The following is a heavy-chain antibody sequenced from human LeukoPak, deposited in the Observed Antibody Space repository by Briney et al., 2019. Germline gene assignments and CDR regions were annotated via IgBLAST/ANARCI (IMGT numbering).Heavy chain of an antibody. J-gene: IGHJ6*01. CDR3: AKMKGHPLPKYYMDV. CDR2: ISGSGDNT. V-gene: IGHV3-23*01. CDR1: GFTFSGFA. Sequence: GGSLRLSCAACGFTFSGFAMSWARRTPGKGLEWVSGISGSGDNTLYADSVKGRFTISRDNSKNTLYLEMNSLRAEDTAIYYCAKMKGHPLPKYYMDVWGQGTTVTVSS. D-gene: IGHD1-26*01.